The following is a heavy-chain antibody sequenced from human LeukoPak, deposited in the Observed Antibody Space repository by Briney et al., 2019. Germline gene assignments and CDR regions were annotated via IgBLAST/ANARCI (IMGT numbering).Heavy chain of an antibody. D-gene: IGHD6-19*01. CDR3: AREGVAVWTDAFDI. V-gene: IGHV3-21*01. Sequence: GGSLRLSCAASGFTFSIYSMNWVRQAPGKGLEWVSSISSSSSYIYYADSVKGRFTISRDNAKNSLYLQMNSLRAEDTAVYHCAREGVAVWTDAFDIWGQGTMVTVSS. CDR2: ISSSSSYI. J-gene: IGHJ3*02. CDR1: GFTFSIYS.